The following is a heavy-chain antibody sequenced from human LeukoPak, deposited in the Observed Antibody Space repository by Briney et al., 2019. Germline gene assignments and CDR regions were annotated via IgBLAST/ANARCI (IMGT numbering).Heavy chain of an antibody. CDR2: IYTSGST. CDR3: AREDSDYYDSSGYYTSYYFDY. CDR1: GGSISSYY. Sequence: SETLSLTCTVSGGSISSYYWSWIRQPAGKGLEWIGRIYTSGSTNYNPSLKSRVTMSVDTSKNQFSLKLSSVTAADTAVYYCAREDSDYYDSSGYYTSYYFDYWGQGTLVTVSS. V-gene: IGHV4-4*07. D-gene: IGHD3-22*01. J-gene: IGHJ4*02.